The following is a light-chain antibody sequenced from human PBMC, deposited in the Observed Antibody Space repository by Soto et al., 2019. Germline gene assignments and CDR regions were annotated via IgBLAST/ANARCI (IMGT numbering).Light chain of an antibody. CDR3: QQYDILPIT. J-gene: IGKJ5*01. CDR1: QSISSW. CDR2: DAS. Sequence: DIQMTQSPSTLSASVGDRVTINCRASQSISSWLAWYQQKPGKAPKLLIYDASSLESGVPSRFSGSGSGTHFTFTISSLQTEDIGTYYCQQYDILPITFGQGTRLEIK. V-gene: IGKV1-5*01.